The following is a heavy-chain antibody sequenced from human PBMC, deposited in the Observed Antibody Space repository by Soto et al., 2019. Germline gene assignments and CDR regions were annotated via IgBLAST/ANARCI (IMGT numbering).Heavy chain of an antibody. CDR2: IRGGGGTT. V-gene: IGHV3-23*01. CDR3: ARFVNDFWNAYYRSYFDF. J-gene: IGHJ4*02. D-gene: IGHD3-3*01. Sequence: GGSLRLSCAASGYTFSNYAMSWVRQAPGKGLEWVSGIRGGGGTTSFADSLKGRFIISRHKSKNTLYLQMNSLRAEDTAIYYCARFVNDFWNAYYRSYFDFWGQGTLVTVSS. CDR1: GYTFSNYA.